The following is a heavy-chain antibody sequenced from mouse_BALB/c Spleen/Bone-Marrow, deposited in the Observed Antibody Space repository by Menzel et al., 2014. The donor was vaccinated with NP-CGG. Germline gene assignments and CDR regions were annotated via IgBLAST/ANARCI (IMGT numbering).Heavy chain of an antibody. J-gene: IGHJ2*01. V-gene: IGHV2-6-7*01. CDR3: ARSLTTVVATPFDY. CDR2: IWGDGST. D-gene: IGHD1-1*01. CDR1: GFSLTGYG. Sequence: QVQLKESGPGLVAPSQSLSITCTVSGFSLTGYGVNWVRQPPGKGLEWLGMIWGDGSTDYNSVLKSRLNISKDNSKSQVFLKMNSLQTDDTARYYCARSLTTVVATPFDYWGQGTTLTVSS.